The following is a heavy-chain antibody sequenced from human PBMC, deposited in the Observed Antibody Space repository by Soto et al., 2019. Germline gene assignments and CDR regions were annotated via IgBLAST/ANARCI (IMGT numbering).Heavy chain of an antibody. Sequence: QVHLVESGGGLVKPGGFLRLSCAASGFSFSDQYMTWVRQAPGRGLESIAYISGSSTDTNYADPVKGRFTISRDNAKSSVYLQMNSLRAEDTAVYYCTRDPRHADYWGQGTLVTVSS. J-gene: IGHJ4*02. V-gene: IGHV3-11*05. CDR3: TRDPRHADY. CDR2: ISGSSTDT. CDR1: GFSFSDQY.